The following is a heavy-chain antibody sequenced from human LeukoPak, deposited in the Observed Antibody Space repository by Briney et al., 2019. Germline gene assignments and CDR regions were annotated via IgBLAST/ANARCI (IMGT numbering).Heavy chain of an antibody. Sequence: ASVKVSCKASGYTFTDYYMYWVRQARGQGLEWMGWINPDSGGTNYAQKFQGRVTMTRDTSISTAYMELSRLRSDDTAVYYCQQSADTFDIWGQGTMVTVSS. D-gene: IGHD1/OR15-1a*01. V-gene: IGHV1-2*02. CDR2: INPDSGGT. CDR3: QQSADTFDI. CDR1: GYTFTDYY. J-gene: IGHJ3*02.